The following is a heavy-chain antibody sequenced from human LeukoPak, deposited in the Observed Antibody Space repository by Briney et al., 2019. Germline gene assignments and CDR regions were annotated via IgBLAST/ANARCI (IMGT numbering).Heavy chain of an antibody. J-gene: IGHJ4*02. V-gene: IGHV3-23*05. D-gene: IGHD6-19*01. Sequence: GSLGLSCTASSFSFSTYSMTWVRQGPGKGLEWVSSIYNSGSKTFYADSVKGRFTISRDNSKNTLYLQMNSLTAEDTAIYYCSKDVVPDSGWDLDYWGQGTLVTVSS. CDR1: SFSFSTYS. CDR3: SKDVVPDSGWDLDY. CDR2: IYNSGSKT.